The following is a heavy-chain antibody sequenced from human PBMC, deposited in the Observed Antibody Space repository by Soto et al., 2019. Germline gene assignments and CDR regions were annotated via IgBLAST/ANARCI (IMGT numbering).Heavy chain of an antibody. Sequence: GGSLRLSCAASGFTFSSYAMSWVRQAPGKGLEWVSAISGSGGSTYYADSVKGRFTISRDNSKNTQYLQMNSLRAEDTAIYYCARGGLRYCSGGSCYRYYYMDVWGKGTTVTVSS. CDR3: ARGGLRYCSGGSCYRYYYMDV. CDR1: GFTFSSYA. J-gene: IGHJ6*03. CDR2: ISGSGGST. V-gene: IGHV3-23*01. D-gene: IGHD2-15*01.